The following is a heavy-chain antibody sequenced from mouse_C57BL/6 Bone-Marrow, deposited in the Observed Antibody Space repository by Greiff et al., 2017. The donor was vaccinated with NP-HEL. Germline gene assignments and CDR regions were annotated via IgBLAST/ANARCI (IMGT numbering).Heavy chain of an antibody. V-gene: IGHV1-80*01. Sequence: QVQLKQSGAELVQPGASGKISCKASGYAFSSYWMNWVKERPGKGLEWIGQIYPGDGDTKYNGKFKGKATLTADKSSSTAYMQVSSLTSEESAVYCCARGDSASSRFGCAMDYWGQGNSVTVPS. CDR2: IYPGDGDT. CDR1: GYAFSSYW. CDR3: ARGDSASSRFGCAMDY. J-gene: IGHJ4*01. D-gene: IGHD1-1*01.